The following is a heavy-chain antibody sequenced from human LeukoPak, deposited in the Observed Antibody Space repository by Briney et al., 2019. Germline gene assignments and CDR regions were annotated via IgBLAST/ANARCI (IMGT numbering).Heavy chain of an antibody. CDR3: AKDGHYSNFYFDY. CDR2: IKSDGSSP. Sequence: GGSLRLSCAASGFIFSSYLMHWVRQAPGKGPVWVSRIKSDGSSPSYADSVKGRFTISRDNAKNTVYLQMNSLRAEDTAVYYCAKDGHYSNFYFDYWGQGTLVTVSS. J-gene: IGHJ4*02. CDR1: GFIFSSYL. V-gene: IGHV3-74*01. D-gene: IGHD4-11*01.